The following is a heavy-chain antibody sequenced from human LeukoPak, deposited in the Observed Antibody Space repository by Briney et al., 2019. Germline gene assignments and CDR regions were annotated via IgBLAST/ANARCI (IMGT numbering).Heavy chain of an antibody. D-gene: IGHD3-22*01. V-gene: IGHV3-33*08. CDR2: RWYDGSNK. J-gene: IGHJ4*02. CDR1: RFTFSSYG. CDR3: ARDHGYYDSSGYYFDY. Sequence: GGSLRLSCAASRFTFSSYGMHWVRQAPGKGLEWVAVRWYDGSNKYYADSVKGRFTISRDNSKNTLYLQMNSLRAEDTAVYYCARDHGYYDSSGYYFDYWGQGTLVTLSS.